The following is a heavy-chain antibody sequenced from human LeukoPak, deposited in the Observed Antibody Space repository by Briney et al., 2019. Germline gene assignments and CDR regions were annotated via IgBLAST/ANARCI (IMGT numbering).Heavy chain of an antibody. J-gene: IGHJ4*02. CDR1: GITLSNYG. CDR2: ISGSGGGT. D-gene: IGHD3-22*01. Sequence: GGALRLSCAVSGITLSNYGMSWVRQAPGKGLEWVAGISGSGGGTNYADSVKGRFTISRDNPKNTLYLQMNSLRAEDTAVYFCAKRGVVIRVILVGFHKEAYYFDSWGQGALVTVSS. V-gene: IGHV3-23*01. CDR3: AKRGVVIRVILVGFHKEAYYFDS.